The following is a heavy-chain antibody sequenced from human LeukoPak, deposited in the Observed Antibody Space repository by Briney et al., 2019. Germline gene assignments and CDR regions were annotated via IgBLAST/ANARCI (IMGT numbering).Heavy chain of an antibody. J-gene: IGHJ4*02. V-gene: IGHV3-15*01. CDR2: IKSKTDGGTT. D-gene: IGHD4-17*01. CDR3: TTRDYGVGHDY. Sequence: ETLSLTCTVSGGSISSYYWSWIRQPPGKGLEWVGRIKSKTDGGTTDYAAPVKGRFTISRDDSKNTLYLQMNSLKTEDTAVYYCTTRDYGVGHDYWGQGTLVTVSS. CDR1: GGSISSYY.